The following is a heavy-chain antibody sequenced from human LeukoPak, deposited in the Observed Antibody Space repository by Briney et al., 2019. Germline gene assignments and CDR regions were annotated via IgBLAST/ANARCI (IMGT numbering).Heavy chain of an antibody. V-gene: IGHV1-46*01. CDR3: ANSGGGSYEDWFDP. CDR1: GYTFTSYY. CDR2: INPSGGST. J-gene: IGHJ5*02. Sequence: VASVKVSCKASGYTFTSYYMHWVRQAPGQGLQWMGIINPSGGSTDYAQNFQGRVTMTRDTSTSTVYMGLSSLRSEDTAVYYCANSGGGSYEDWFDPWGQGTLVTVSS. D-gene: IGHD1-26*01.